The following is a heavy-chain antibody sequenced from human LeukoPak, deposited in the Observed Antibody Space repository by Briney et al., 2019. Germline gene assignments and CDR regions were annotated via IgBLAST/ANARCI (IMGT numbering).Heavy chain of an antibody. Sequence: PSETLSLTCTVSGGSISGTDLYWGWIRQLPGKGLEWIGNIHSTGNSFCNPSLKSRVTISVDTSKNQFSLKLSSVTAADTAVYYCARAPPPRGHCSGGSCYMGPHYYYYYGMDVWGQGTLVTVSS. J-gene: IGHJ6*02. CDR1: GGSISGTDLY. CDR2: IHSTGNS. V-gene: IGHV4-39*07. D-gene: IGHD2-15*01. CDR3: ARAPPPRGHCSGGSCYMGPHYYYYYGMDV.